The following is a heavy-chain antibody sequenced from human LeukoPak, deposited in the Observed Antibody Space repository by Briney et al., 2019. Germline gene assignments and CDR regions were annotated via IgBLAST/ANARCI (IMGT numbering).Heavy chain of an antibody. Sequence: GGSLRLSCAASGFTFKIYSMNWVRQAPGKGLEWVSSISSSSSHMYYADSVEGRFTISRDNAKNSLYLQMNTLRAEDTAVYYCARDDTSVHFFDYWGQGTLDTVSS. D-gene: IGHD1-1*01. CDR3: ARDDTSVHFFDY. CDR1: GFTFKIYS. J-gene: IGHJ4*02. CDR2: ISSSSSHM. V-gene: IGHV3-21*01.